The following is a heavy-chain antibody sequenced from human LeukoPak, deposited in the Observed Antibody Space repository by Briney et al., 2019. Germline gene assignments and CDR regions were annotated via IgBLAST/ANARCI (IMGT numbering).Heavy chain of an antibody. CDR3: ARSAQGSGSYYRDYYYYGMDV. CDR2: IGTAGDT. V-gene: IGHV3-13*01. D-gene: IGHD3-10*01. Sequence: PGGSLRLSCAASGFTFSSYDMHWVRQATGKGLEWVSAIGTAGDTYYPGSVKGRFTISRENAKNSLYLQMNSLRAGDTAVYYCARSAQGSGSYYRDYYYYGMDVWGQGTTVTVSS. CDR1: GFTFSSYD. J-gene: IGHJ6*02.